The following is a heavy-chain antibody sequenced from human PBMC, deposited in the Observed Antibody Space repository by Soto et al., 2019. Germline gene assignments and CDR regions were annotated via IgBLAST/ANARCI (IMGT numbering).Heavy chain of an antibody. CDR1: GFTASSSA. CDR2: INGADSVGTATT. CDR3: ANDGRDGPYYFDY. J-gene: IGHJ4*02. Sequence: EVQLVVSGGGLVQPGGSLTLSCEASGFTASSSAMGWVRRAPGKGLEWVSSINGADSVGTATTYYAESLKGRVTISRDHFKNTLYLQLNSLRPEDTAVYFCANDGRDGPYYFDYWGQGALLTVSS. V-gene: IGHV3-23*04.